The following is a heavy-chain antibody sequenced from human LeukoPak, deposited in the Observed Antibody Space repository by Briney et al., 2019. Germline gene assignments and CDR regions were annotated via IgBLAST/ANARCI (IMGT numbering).Heavy chain of an antibody. D-gene: IGHD3-10*01. CDR3: ARCPTGVRGVRDYGMDV. CDR1: GGSINSDY. CDR2: MYHYGGT. J-gene: IGHJ6*02. V-gene: IGHV4-59*01. Sequence: SETLSLTCSVSGGSINSDYWNWIRQPPGKGLEWIGYMYHYGGTNYNPSLKSRVTISIDKPKKQFSLKLISVTAADTAVYYCARCPTGVRGVRDYGMDVWGQGTTVTVSS.